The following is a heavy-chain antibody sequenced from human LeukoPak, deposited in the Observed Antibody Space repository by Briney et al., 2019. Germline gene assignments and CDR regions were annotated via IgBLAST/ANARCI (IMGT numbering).Heavy chain of an antibody. Sequence: ASVNFSCKASGYTFTSYGIRWVRQAPGQGLEWMGRISAYNGNTNYAQKLQGRVTMTTETSTSTAYMELRSLRSDDTAVYYCARGRWELTPWGQGTLVTVSS. V-gene: IGHV1-18*01. J-gene: IGHJ5*02. D-gene: IGHD1-26*01. CDR3: ARGRWELTP. CDR2: ISAYNGNT. CDR1: GYTFTSYG.